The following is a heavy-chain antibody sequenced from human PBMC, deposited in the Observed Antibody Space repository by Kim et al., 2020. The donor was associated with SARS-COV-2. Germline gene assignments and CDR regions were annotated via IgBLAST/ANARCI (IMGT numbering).Heavy chain of an antibody. CDR2: ITTSGGST. D-gene: IGHD3-22*01. CDR3: AKRFEFYDSSGYSSQIPNNWFDP. V-gene: IGHV3-23*01. Sequence: GGSLRLSCAASGFTFSNYVMNWVRQAPGKGLEWVSTITTSGGSTHYADSVKGRFTISRDNSKNTLYLHMNNLRAEDTAVYYCAKRFEFYDSSGYSSQIPNNWFDPWGQGTLVTVSS. CDR1: GFTFSNYV. J-gene: IGHJ5*02.